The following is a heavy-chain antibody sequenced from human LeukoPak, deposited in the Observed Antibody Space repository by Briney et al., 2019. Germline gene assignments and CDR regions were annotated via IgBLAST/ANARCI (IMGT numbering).Heavy chain of an antibody. CDR1: GYTFTSYG. D-gene: IGHD2-15*01. CDR2: INPNSGGT. V-gene: IGHV1-2*02. J-gene: IGHJ5*02. CDR3: ARDIAKFDP. Sequence: ASVKVSCKASGYTFTSYGISWVRQAPGQGLEWMGWINPNSGGTNYAQKFQGRVTMTRDTSISTAYMELSRLRSDDTAVYYCARDIAKFDPWGQGTLVTVSS.